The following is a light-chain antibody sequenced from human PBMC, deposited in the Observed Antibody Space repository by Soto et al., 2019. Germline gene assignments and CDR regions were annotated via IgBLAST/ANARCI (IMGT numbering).Light chain of an antibody. CDR2: GDS. CDR3: QSSYSRLGGSDV. CDR1: SSNIGAGYH. J-gene: IGLJ1*01. V-gene: IGLV1-40*01. Sequence: QSVLTQPPSVSGAPGQRVTISCTGSSSNIGAGYHVHWYQQLPGAAPKLLIFGDSNRPSGVTDRFSGSKSGTSASLTITGRQAAEEADYYCQSSYSRLGGSDVFGAGTKLTVL.